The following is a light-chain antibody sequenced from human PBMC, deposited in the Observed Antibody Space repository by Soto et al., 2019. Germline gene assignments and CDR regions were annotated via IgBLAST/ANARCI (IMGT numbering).Light chain of an antibody. Sequence: EIEVTQSPATLYSSAGERATLSCRTSQSVGSYLAWYQKKPGQAPRLHIYDASNRATGIPARFSGGGSGRDFTLTISSLEPEDFAVYYCQQRSNWPPLTFGGGTKVEI. CDR2: DAS. V-gene: IGKV3-11*02. CDR1: QSVGSY. J-gene: IGKJ4*01. CDR3: QQRSNWPPLT.